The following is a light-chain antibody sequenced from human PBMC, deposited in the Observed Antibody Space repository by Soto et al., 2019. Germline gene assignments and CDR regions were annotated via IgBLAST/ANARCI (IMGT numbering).Light chain of an antibody. CDR3: CSYAGSYSYV. J-gene: IGLJ1*01. CDR2: DVS. V-gene: IGLV2-11*01. CDR1: SSDVGGYNY. Sequence: LTQPRSVSGSPGQSVTISCTGNSSDVGGYNYVSWYQERPGKAPKLMIYDVSKRPSGVPDRFSGSKSGNTASLTISGLQAEDEADYYCCSYAGSYSYVFGTGTKVTVL.